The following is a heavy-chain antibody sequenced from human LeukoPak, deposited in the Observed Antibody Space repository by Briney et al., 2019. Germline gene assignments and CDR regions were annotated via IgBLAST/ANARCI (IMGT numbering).Heavy chain of an antibody. Sequence: GGSLRLSCAASGFTFSNYWMHWVRQAPGKGLVWVSRIYRDGSSTSYADSVKGRFTISRDNAKNTLYLQMNSLRAEDTAVYYCARGEAAAGATGFDYWGQGTLVTVSS. D-gene: IGHD6-13*01. CDR3: ARGEAAAGATGFDY. CDR1: GFTFSNYW. V-gene: IGHV3-74*01. CDR2: IYRDGSST. J-gene: IGHJ4*02.